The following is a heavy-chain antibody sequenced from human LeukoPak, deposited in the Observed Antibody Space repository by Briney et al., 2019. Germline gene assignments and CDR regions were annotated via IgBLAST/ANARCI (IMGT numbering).Heavy chain of an antibody. CDR1: GFTFSSYA. Sequence: PGGSLRLSCAASGFTFSSYAMSWVRQAPGKGLEWVSAISGSGGSTYYADSVKGRFTISRDNSKSTLYLQMNSLRAEDTAVYYCAKGTTGQTRIDAFDIWGQGTMVTVSS. CDR3: AKGTTGQTRIDAFDI. CDR2: ISGSGGST. V-gene: IGHV3-23*01. J-gene: IGHJ3*02. D-gene: IGHD1-1*01.